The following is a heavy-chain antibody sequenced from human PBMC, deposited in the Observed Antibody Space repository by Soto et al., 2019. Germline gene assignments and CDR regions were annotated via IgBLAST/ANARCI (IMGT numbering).Heavy chain of an antibody. V-gene: IGHV3-30*18. CDR2: ISNDGSSE. Sequence: QVQLVESGGSVVQPGRSLRLSCAASGFTLNKYGMHWVRQAPGKGLEWVAAISNDGSSEYYADSVLGRFTISRDNPKNTLYLQMNSLKSEDTAVYCCANQERESYFAYWGQGTLVTVSS. CDR3: ANQERESYFAY. CDR1: GFTLNKYG. D-gene: IGHD1-26*01. J-gene: IGHJ4*02.